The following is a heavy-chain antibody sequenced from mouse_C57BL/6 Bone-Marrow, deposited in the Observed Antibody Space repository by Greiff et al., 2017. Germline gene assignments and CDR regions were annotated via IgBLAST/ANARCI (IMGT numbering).Heavy chain of an antibody. CDR2: ISNGGGST. Sequence: EVKLMESGGGLVQPGGSLKLSCAASGFTFSDYYMYWVRQTPEKRLEWVAYISNGGGSTYYPDTVKGRFTISRDNARNTLYLQMSSLKSEDTAMYYCTLSNSYAMDYWGQGTSVTVSS. D-gene: IGHD2-5*01. J-gene: IGHJ4*01. V-gene: IGHV5-12*01. CDR3: TLSNSYAMDY. CDR1: GFTFSDYY.